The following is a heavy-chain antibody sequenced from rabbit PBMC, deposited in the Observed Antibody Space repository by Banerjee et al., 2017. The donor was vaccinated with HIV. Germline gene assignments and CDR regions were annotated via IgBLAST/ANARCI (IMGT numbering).Heavy chain of an antibody. CDR1: GFSSSYW. D-gene: IGHD4-1*01. Sequence: GASLTLTCTASGFSSSYWMCWARQAPGKGLKWIACINTISGDTVYATWAKGRFTISKASWTTVTLQMTSLTAADTASYFCARDLAGVIGWNFGLWGPGTLVTVS. J-gene: IGHJ6*01. V-gene: IGHV1S40*01. CDR3: ARDLAGVIGWNFGL. CDR2: INTISGDT.